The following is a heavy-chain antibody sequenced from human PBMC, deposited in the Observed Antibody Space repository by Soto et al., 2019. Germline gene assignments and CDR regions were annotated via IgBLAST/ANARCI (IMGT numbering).Heavy chain of an antibody. V-gene: IGHV3-30-3*01. D-gene: IGHD6-13*01. Sequence: GGSLRLSCAASGFTFSSYAMHWVRQAPGKGLEWVAVTSYDGSNKYYADSVKGRFTISRDNSKNTLYLQMNSLRAEDTAVYYCASTPGIASAGGFDPWGQGALVTVSS. J-gene: IGHJ5*02. CDR1: GFTFSSYA. CDR3: ASTPGIASAGGFDP. CDR2: TSYDGSNK.